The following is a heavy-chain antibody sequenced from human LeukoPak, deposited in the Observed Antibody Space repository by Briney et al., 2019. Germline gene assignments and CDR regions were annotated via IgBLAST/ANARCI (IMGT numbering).Heavy chain of an antibody. CDR3: ARGNAISMIRGLYYMDV. J-gene: IGHJ6*03. CDR1: GYTFTSYD. D-gene: IGHD3-10*01. Sequence: GASVKVSCKASGYTFTSYDINWVRQAPGQGLEWMGIINPSGGSTIYAQKFQGRVTMTRDMSTSTVYMELSSLRSEDTAVYYCARGNAISMIRGLYYMDVWGKGTTATVSS. V-gene: IGHV1-46*01. CDR2: INPSGGST.